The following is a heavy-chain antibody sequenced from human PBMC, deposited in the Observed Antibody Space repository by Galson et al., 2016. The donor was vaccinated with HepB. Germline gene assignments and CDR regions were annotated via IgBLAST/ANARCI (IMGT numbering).Heavy chain of an antibody. D-gene: IGHD2-2*01. J-gene: IGHJ4*02. CDR2: IYSGST. CDR1: GDSISSSKW. CDR3: ASVRVGCSRTSCYIDD. V-gene: IGHV4-4*02. Sequence: SETLSLTCAVSGDSISSSKWWTWVRQPPGKGLEWIGEIYSGSTNYNPSLKSRVTISVDKSKNHFSLNLYSVTAADTAVYYCASVRVGCSRTSCYIDDWGQGTLVTVSS.